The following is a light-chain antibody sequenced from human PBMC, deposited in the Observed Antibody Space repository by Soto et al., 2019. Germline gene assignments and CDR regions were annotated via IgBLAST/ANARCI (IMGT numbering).Light chain of an antibody. CDR1: QDISSY. CDR3: LQLKSYPLS. Sequence: DIQLSQSPSFLSASVGDRVTITCRTSQDISSYLAWYQQKPGKAPQLLISAASTLQSGVPSRFSGSGSGTEFTLTISSLQPEDFVTYYCLQLKSYPLSFGGGTKLEI. CDR2: AAS. V-gene: IGKV1-9*01. J-gene: IGKJ4*01.